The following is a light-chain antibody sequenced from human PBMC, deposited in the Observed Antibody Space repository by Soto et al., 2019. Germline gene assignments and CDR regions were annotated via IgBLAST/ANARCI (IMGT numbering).Light chain of an antibody. CDR3: QTGFDCPLT. V-gene: IGKV3-11*01. CDR2: DAS. J-gene: IGKJ1*01. Sequence: SCMASQSVIRYLAWYQQRPGQAPRLLIYDASYRATGIPARFSGSGPGTDFTLTMCSLEPEQLAGYYCQTGFDCPLTFAQGTKVDIK. CDR1: QSVIRY.